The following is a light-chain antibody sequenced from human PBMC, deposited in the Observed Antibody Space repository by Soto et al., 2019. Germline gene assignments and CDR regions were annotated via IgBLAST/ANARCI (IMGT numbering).Light chain of an antibody. CDR1: RSNIGSNT. Sequence: QTVVTQPPSASGTPGQRVTITCSGSRSNIGSNTANWYQQLPGAAPILLIYANNQRPSGVPDRFSGAKSGPSASLAISGLKSEDEADYYCAAWDSSLNGWVFGGGTKLTV. J-gene: IGLJ3*02. V-gene: IGLV1-44*01. CDR2: ANN. CDR3: AAWDSSLNGWV.